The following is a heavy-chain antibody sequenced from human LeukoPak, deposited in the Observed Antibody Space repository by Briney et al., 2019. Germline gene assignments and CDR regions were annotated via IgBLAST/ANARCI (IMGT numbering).Heavy chain of an antibody. CDR2: IYYSGST. D-gene: IGHD3-10*01. V-gene: IGHV4-39*01. J-gene: IGHJ5*02. CDR1: GGSISSNSYY. Sequence: SETLSLTCTVSGGSISSNSYYWGWIRQSPGKGLEWIGSIYYSGSTYYNPSLKSRVTISVDTSKNQFSLKLSFVTAADTAMYYCARNRYYYGSGNYGVPNWFDPWGQGTLVTVSS. CDR3: ARNRYYYGSGNYGVPNWFDP.